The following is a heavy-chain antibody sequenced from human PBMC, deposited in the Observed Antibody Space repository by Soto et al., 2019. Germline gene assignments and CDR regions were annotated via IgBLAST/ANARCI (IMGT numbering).Heavy chain of an antibody. CDR1: GGTIISYY. CDR2: IYYSGST. CDR3: AREKVSSSIAARAGFGMDV. V-gene: IGHV4-59*01. J-gene: IGHJ6*02. D-gene: IGHD6-6*01. Sequence: PLETLCLTCTVSGGTIISYYWRWIRQTPGKELEWIGYIYYSGSTNYNPSLKSRVTISVDTSKNQFSLKLSSVTAADTAVYYCAREKVSSSIAARAGFGMDVWGQGTTVTVSS.